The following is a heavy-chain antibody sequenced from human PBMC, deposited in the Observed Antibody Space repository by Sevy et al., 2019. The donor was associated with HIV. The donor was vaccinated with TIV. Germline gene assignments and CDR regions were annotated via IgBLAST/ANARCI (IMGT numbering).Heavy chain of an antibody. CDR2: LSFGCGEI. CDR3: AREGCTKPHDY. D-gene: IGHD2-8*01. Sequence: GGSLRLSCAASGFTFSKYSMSWVRQPPGRGLEWVSTLSFGCGEINHADSVKGRFTISRDNSKNSLYLQMNNLRAEDTAIYYCAREGCTKPHDYWGQGTLVTVSS. V-gene: IGHV3-23*01. J-gene: IGHJ4*02. CDR1: GFTFSKYS.